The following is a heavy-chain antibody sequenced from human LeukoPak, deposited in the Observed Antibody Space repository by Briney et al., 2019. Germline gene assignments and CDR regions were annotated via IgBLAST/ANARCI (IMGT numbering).Heavy chain of an antibody. D-gene: IGHD1-26*01. CDR2: IYPGDSDT. CDR3: ARLEWELELYNWFDP. Sequence: GESLKTSCKGSGYSFTSYWIGWVRQMPGKGLEWMGIIYPGDSDTRYSPSFQGQVTISADKSISTAYLQWSSLKASDTAMYYCARLEWELELYNWFDPWGQGTLVTVSS. J-gene: IGHJ5*02. V-gene: IGHV5-51*01. CDR1: GYSFTSYW.